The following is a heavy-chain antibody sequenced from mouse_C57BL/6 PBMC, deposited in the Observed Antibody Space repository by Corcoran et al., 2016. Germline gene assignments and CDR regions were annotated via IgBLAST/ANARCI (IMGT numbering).Heavy chain of an antibody. CDR2: INTYSGVP. Sequence: QIQLVQSGPELKKPGETVKISCKASGYTFTTYGMSWVKQAPGRGLKWMGWINTYSGVPTYADDFKGRFAFSLETSASTAYLQINNLKNEDTATYFCARMMVRAWFAYWGQGTLVTVSA. V-gene: IGHV9-3*01. CDR1: GYTFTTYG. CDR3: ARMMVRAWFAY. D-gene: IGHD2-3*01. J-gene: IGHJ3*01.